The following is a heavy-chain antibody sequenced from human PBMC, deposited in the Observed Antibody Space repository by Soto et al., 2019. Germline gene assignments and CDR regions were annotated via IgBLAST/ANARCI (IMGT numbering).Heavy chain of an antibody. V-gene: IGHV1-18*01. CDR1: GYTFTSYG. CDR3: AGGESRGSYYDFPPDY. CDR2: ISAYNGNT. D-gene: IGHD1-26*01. J-gene: IGHJ4*02. Sequence: ASVKVSCKASGYTFTSYGISWVRQAPGQGLEWMGWISAYNGNTNYAQKLQGRVTITTDTSTGTAYMELRSLRSDDPAVYYCAGGESRGSYYDFPPDYWGQGTLVTVSS.